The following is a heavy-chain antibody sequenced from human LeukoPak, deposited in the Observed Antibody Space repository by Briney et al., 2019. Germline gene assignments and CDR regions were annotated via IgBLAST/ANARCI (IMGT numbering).Heavy chain of an antibody. D-gene: IGHD3-10*02. CDR2: ISSSDSTT. CDR1: GFTFSDYY. V-gene: IGHV3-11*04. J-gene: IGHJ6*04. CDR3: AELGITMIGGV. Sequence: GGSLRLSCAASGFTFSDYYMSWIRQAPGKGLEWISYISSSDSTTYYADSVKGRFTISRDNAKNSLYLQMNSLRAEDTAVYYCAELGITMIGGVWGKGTTVTISS.